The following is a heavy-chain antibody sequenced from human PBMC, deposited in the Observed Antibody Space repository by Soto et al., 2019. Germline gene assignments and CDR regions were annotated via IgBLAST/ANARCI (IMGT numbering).Heavy chain of an antibody. V-gene: IGHV4-59*01. Sequence: SETLSLTCTVSGGSISSYYWSWIRQPPGKGLEWIGYIYYSGRTNYNPSLKSRVTISVDTSKNQFSLKRSSVTAADTAVYYCARIQSMIVPQSAFDIWGQGTMVTVSS. CDR1: GGSISSYY. CDR2: IYYSGRT. D-gene: IGHD3-22*01. J-gene: IGHJ3*02. CDR3: ARIQSMIVPQSAFDI.